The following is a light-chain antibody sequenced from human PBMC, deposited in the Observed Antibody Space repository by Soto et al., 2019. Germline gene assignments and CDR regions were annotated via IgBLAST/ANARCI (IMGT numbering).Light chain of an antibody. V-gene: IGLV3-10*01. CDR1: ALPKKY. Sequence: SYELTQPPSVSVSPGQTARITCSGDALPKKYAYWYQQKSGQAPVLGIYEDSKRPSGIPERFSGSSSGTMATLTISGAQVEDEADYYCFSTDSSGNHSWVFGGGTKVTVL. J-gene: IGLJ3*02. CDR3: FSTDSSGNHSWV. CDR2: EDS.